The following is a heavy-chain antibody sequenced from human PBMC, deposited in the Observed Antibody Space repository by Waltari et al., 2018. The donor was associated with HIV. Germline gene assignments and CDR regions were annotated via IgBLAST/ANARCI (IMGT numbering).Heavy chain of an antibody. CDR1: GYTSSRYW. Sequence: EVQLVESGGGLVQPGGSLRLSCAASGYTSSRYWLSWVRQAPGKGLEWVANIKQDGGEKYYVDSVKGRFAISRDNAQNSLYLQMNNLRAEDTAVYFCATSRTFDYWGQGTLVTVSS. CDR2: IKQDGGEK. J-gene: IGHJ4*02. D-gene: IGHD2-2*01. V-gene: IGHV3-7*01. CDR3: ATSRTFDY.